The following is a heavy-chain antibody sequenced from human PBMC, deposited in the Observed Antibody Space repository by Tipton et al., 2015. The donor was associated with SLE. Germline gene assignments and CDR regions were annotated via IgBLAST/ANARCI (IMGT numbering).Heavy chain of an antibody. CDR3: ARVAYDFWSGYGDYYYGMDV. CDR2: IYYSGST. CDR1: GGSISSGGYY. J-gene: IGHJ6*02. V-gene: IGHV4-31*03. D-gene: IGHD3-3*01. Sequence: TLSLTCSVSGGSISSGGYYWSWIRQHPGKGLEWIGYIYYSGSTYYNPSLKSRVTISVDTSKNQFSLKLSSVTAADTAVYYCARVAYDFWSGYGDYYYGMDVWGQGTTVTVSS.